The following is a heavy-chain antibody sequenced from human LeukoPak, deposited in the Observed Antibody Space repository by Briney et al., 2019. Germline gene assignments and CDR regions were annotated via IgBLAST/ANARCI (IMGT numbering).Heavy chain of an antibody. J-gene: IGHJ5*02. CDR2: IIPIFGTA. Sequence: ASVKVSCKASGGTFSNYAISWVRQAPGQGLEWMGGIIPIFGTANYAQKFQGRVTITADESTSTAYMELSSLRSEDTAVYYCAREGDYYGSGSYCNVWFDPWGQGTLVTVSS. CDR1: GGTFSNYA. CDR3: AREGDYYGSGSYCNVWFDP. V-gene: IGHV1-69*13. D-gene: IGHD3-10*01.